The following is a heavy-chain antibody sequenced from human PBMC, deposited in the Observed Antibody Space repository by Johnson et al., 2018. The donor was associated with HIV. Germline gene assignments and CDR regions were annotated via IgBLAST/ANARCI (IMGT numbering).Heavy chain of an antibody. J-gene: IGHJ3*02. CDR1: GFTFSSYA. CDR3: ARDNAAAGTPMGFDI. V-gene: IGHV3-33*08. CDR2: IWYDGSNK. Sequence: QVQLVESGGGVVQPGRSLRLSCAASGFTFSSYAMHWVRQAPGKGLEWVAVIWYDGSNKYYADSVKGRFTISRDNSKNTLYLQMNSLRAEDTAVYYCARDNAAAGTPMGFDIWGQGTMVTVSS. D-gene: IGHD6-13*01.